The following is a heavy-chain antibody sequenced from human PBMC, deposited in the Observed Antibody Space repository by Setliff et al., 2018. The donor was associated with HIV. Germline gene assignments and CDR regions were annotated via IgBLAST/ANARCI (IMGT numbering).Heavy chain of an antibody. D-gene: IGHD3-16*01. J-gene: IGHJ6*02. CDR2: IYTSGST. Sequence: PSETLSLTCTVSGGSISSETFSWNWIRQPAGKGLEWIGRIYTSGSTDYNPSLKSRVTRSVDTSKNQFSLKLSSVTAADTAVYYCARGGYYYYFGVDVWGQGTTVTVSS. V-gene: IGHV4-4*07. CDR3: ARGGYYYYFGVDV. CDR1: GGSISSETFS.